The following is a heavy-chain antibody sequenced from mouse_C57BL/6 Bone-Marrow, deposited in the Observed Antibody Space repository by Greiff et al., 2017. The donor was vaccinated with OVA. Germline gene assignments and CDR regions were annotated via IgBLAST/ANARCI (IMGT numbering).Heavy chain of an antibody. J-gene: IGHJ1*03. V-gene: IGHV1-69*01. CDR2: IDPSDSYT. Sequence: VQLQQPGAELVMPGASVKLSCKASGYTFTSYWMHWVKQRPGQGLEWIGEIDPSDSYTNYNQKFKGKSTLTVDKSSSTAYMQLSSLTSEDSAVYYCARGAVVATNFDVWGTGTTVTVSS. CDR1: GYTFTSYW. D-gene: IGHD1-1*01. CDR3: ARGAVVATNFDV.